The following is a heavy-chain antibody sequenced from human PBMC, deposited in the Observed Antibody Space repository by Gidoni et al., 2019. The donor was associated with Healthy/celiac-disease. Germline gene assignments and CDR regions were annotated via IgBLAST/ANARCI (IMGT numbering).Heavy chain of an antibody. Sequence: QVQLQESGPGLVKPSETLSLTCAVSGYSISSGYYWGWIRQPPGKGLEWIGSIYHSGSTYYNPSLKSRVTISVDTSKNQFSLKLSSVTAADTAVYYCARHAHYDFWSGYYGHGVAGNWFDPWGQGTLVTVSS. CDR2: IYHSGST. V-gene: IGHV4-38-2*01. D-gene: IGHD3-3*01. CDR3: ARHAHYDFWSGYYGHGVAGNWFDP. CDR1: GYSISSGYY. J-gene: IGHJ5*02.